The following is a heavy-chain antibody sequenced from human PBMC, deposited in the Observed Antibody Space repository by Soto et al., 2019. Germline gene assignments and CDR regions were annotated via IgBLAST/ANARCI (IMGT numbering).Heavy chain of an antibody. CDR2: IYHSGST. CDR1: GGSISSSNW. J-gene: IGHJ6*02. V-gene: IGHV4-4*02. CDR3: ARVVGGYYYGMDV. Sequence: QVQLQESGPGLVKPSGTLSLTCAVSGGSISSSNWCSWGRQPPGKGLEWIGEIYHSGSTNYNPSLKSRVTISVDKSKNQFSLTLSSVTAADTAVYYCARVVGGYYYGMDVWGQGTTVTVSS. D-gene: IGHD2-2*01.